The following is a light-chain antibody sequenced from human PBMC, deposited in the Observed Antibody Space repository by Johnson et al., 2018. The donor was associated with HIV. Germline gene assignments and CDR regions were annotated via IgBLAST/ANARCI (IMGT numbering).Light chain of an antibody. Sequence: QSVLTQPPSVSAAPGQKVTISCSGSSSDMGNYAVSWYQQLPGTAPKLLIYENNKRPSGIPDRFSGSKSGTSATLGITGLQTGDDADYYCGTWDASLSANVFGPGTKVTVL. V-gene: IGLV1-51*02. CDR3: GTWDASLSANV. CDR1: SSDMGNYA. CDR2: ENN. J-gene: IGLJ1*01.